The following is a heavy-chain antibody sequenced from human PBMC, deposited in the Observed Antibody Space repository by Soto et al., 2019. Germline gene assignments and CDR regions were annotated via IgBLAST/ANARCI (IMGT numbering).Heavy chain of an antibody. CDR1: GFTFSDYF. CDR2: TSSSGSTI. Sequence: QVQLVESGGGLVKPGGSLRLSCAASGFTFSDYFLSWVRQAPGKGLEWDSYTSSSGSTIYYADSGKGRYTISRDNTKNALYLQMSSLRAEDTAVYYCARDPFWSGFHGMDVWGQGTTVTVSS. CDR3: ARDPFWSGFHGMDV. J-gene: IGHJ6*02. D-gene: IGHD3-3*01. V-gene: IGHV3-11*01.